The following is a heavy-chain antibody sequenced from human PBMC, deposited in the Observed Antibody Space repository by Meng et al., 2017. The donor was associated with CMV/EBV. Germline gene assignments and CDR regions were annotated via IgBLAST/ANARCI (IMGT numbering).Heavy chain of an antibody. Sequence: ASVKVSCKASGYTFTGYYMHWVRQAPGQGLEWMGWINTNSGGTNYAQKFQGRVTISRDTSISTAYMERSRLRADDTAVYYCVFRGLYYGMDVWGQGTTVTVSS. CDR3: VFRGLYYGMDV. CDR1: GYTFTGYY. V-gene: IGHV1-2*02. D-gene: IGHD3-10*01. CDR2: INTNSGGT. J-gene: IGHJ6*02.